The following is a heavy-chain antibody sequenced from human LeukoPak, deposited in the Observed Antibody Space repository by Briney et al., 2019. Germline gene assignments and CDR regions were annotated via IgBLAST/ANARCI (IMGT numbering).Heavy chain of an antibody. CDR1: GFTVSSNY. CDR3: ARDDTVAGPDY. J-gene: IGHJ4*02. Sequence: GGSLRLSCAASGFTVSSNYMSWVRQAPGKGLEWVSIIYSGGRTFYADSVKGRFTISRDNSKNTVYLQMNSLRGEDTAVYYCARDDTVAGPDYWGQGTLVTVSS. V-gene: IGHV3-66*01. D-gene: IGHD6-19*01. CDR2: IYSGGRT.